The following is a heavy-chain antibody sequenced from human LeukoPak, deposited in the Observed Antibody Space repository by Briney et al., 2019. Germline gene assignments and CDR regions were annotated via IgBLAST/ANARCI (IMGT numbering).Heavy chain of an antibody. CDR2: ISSTSSYT. CDR1: GFTFSRYG. V-gene: IGHV3-21*05. J-gene: IGHJ4*02. D-gene: IGHD5-12*01. CDR3: ARGPLRYSGYHQGSVDY. Sequence: PGRSLRLSCVASGFTFSRYGMHWVRQAPGKGLEWVSYISSTSSYTNYADSVKGRFTISRDNAKNSLYLQMNSLRAEDTAVYYCARGPLRYSGYHQGSVDYWGQGTLVTVSS.